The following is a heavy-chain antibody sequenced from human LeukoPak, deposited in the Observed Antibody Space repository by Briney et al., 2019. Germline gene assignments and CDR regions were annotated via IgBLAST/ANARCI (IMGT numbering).Heavy chain of an antibody. J-gene: IGHJ5*02. V-gene: IGHV4-4*07. Sequence: SETLSLTCTVSGGSINNYFWSWIRQPAVKGLEWIGRIDTSGSTNYNPSLKSRVTMSVDTSKNQFSLKLRSVTAADTAVYYCARDGGVPGRNRFDPWGQGTLVTVSS. D-gene: IGHD2-2*01. CDR1: GGSINNYF. CDR3: ARDGGVPGRNRFDP. CDR2: IDTSGST.